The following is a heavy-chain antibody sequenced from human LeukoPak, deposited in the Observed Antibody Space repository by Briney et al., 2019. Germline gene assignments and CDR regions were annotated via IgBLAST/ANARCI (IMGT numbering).Heavy chain of an antibody. J-gene: IGHJ3*02. CDR3: ARDTWYSSSWLHAFDI. Sequence: PGGSLRLSCAASGFTFSSYAMNWVRQAPGKGLEWFSFTNSNSQTIYYADSVKGRFTISRDNAKNSLYLQMDSLRAEDTGVYYCARDTWYSSSWLHAFDIWGQGTMVTVSS. CDR2: TNSNSQTI. CDR1: GFTFSSYA. V-gene: IGHV3-48*01. D-gene: IGHD6-13*01.